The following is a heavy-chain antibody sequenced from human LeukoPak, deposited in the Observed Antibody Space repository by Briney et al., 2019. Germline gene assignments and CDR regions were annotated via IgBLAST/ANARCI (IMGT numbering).Heavy chain of an antibody. D-gene: IGHD1-26*01. Sequence: ASVKVSCKASGGTFISYAISWVRQAPGQGLEWMGGIIPIFGTANYAQKFQGRVTITADESTSTAYMELSSLRSEDTAVYYCARASSSGSYYLHWGQGTLVTVSS. CDR3: ARASSSGSYYLH. J-gene: IGHJ4*02. CDR1: GGTFISYA. CDR2: IIPIFGTA. V-gene: IGHV1-69*13.